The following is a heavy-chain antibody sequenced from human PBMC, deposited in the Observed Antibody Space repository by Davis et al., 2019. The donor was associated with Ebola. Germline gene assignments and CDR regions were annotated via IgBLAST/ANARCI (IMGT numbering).Heavy chain of an antibody. CDR3: AKCRSGSYDAFDI. V-gene: IGHV3-33*06. CDR1: GFTFSSYG. J-gene: IGHJ3*02. CDR2: IWYDGSNK. D-gene: IGHD1-26*01. Sequence: PGGSLRLSCAASGFTFSSYGMHWVRQAPGKGLEWVAVIWYDGSNKYYADSVKGRFTISRDNSKNTLYLQMNSLRAEDTAVYYCAKCRSGSYDAFDIWGQGTMVTVSS.